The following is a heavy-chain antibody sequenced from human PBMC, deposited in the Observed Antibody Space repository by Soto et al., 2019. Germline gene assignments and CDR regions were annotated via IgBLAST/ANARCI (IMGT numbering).Heavy chain of an antibody. CDR3: ARDLAYSGSYYYYYYGMDV. D-gene: IGHD1-26*01. Sequence: SETLSLTCAVSGYSISSGYYWGWIRQPPGKGLEWIGSIYHSGSTYYNPSLKSRVTISVDTSKNQFSLKLSSVTAADTAVYYCARDLAYSGSYYYYYYGMDVWGQGTTVTVSS. CDR1: GYSISSGYY. J-gene: IGHJ6*02. V-gene: IGHV4-38-2*02. CDR2: IYHSGST.